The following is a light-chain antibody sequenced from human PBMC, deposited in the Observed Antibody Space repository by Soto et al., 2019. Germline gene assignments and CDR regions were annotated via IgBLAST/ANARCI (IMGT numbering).Light chain of an antibody. V-gene: IGKV1-39*01. CDR3: QQSHTTPWT. J-gene: IGKJ1*01. Sequence: DIQMTQSPSSLSASVGDRVTIACRAGQSISTYLNWYQQKPGKAPKLLIYAASSLQSGVPSRFSGSGSGTDFTLTISSLQPEDFATYYCQQSHTTPWTFGHGTKVDI. CDR2: AAS. CDR1: QSISTY.